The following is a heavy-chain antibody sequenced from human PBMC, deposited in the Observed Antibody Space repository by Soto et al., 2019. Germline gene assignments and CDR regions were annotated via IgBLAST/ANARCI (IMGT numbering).Heavy chain of an antibody. D-gene: IGHD2-21*01. Sequence: PSETLSLTCTVSGGSISSSSYYWGWIRQPPGKGLEWIGSIYYSGSTYYNPSLKSRVTISVDTSKNQFSLKLSSVTAADTAVYYCARPVTNSLFYNWFDPWGQGTLVTVSS. V-gene: IGHV4-39*01. CDR1: GGSISSSSYY. J-gene: IGHJ5*02. CDR3: ARPVTNSLFYNWFDP. CDR2: IYYSGST.